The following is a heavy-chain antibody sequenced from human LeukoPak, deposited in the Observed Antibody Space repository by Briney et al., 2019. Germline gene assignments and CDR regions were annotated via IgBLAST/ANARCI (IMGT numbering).Heavy chain of an antibody. V-gene: IGHV3-7*04. CDR2: INQDGSET. J-gene: IGHJ4*02. Sequence: GGSLRLSCAASGFTFSTYWMNWVRQAPGKGLEWVANINQDGSETYYVHSVKGRFTISRDNAKNSLYLQLNSLRAEDTAVYYCARDVGAVDYWGQGTLVTVSS. CDR3: ARDVGAVDY. CDR1: GFTFSTYW. D-gene: IGHD1-26*01.